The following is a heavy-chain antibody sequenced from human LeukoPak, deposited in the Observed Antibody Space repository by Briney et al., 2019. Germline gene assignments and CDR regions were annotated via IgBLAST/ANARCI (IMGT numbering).Heavy chain of an antibody. CDR2: ISSSSSSSTR. CDR3: AKAGVSFDP. V-gene: IGHV3-48*02. CDR1: GFTFSNHN. J-gene: IGHJ5*02. Sequence: GGSLRLSCTASGFTFSNHNMNWVRQAPGKGLEWVSHISSSSSSSTRYYADSVKGRFTISRDNAKNSLYLQMNSLRDEDTAVYYCAKAGVSFDPWGQGTLVTVSS.